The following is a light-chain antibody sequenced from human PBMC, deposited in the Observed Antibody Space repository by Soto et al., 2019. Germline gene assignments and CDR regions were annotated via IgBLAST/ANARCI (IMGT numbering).Light chain of an antibody. Sequence: ELVLTQAPGTLSVSPGERATLSCRASQTVSSSSLAWYQQKPGQAPRLLIYGASGRATGIPDKFSGSGSGTDFTLTISRLEPEDFAVYDCQQYGSSPYTFGQGTKLEI. V-gene: IGKV3-20*01. CDR1: QTVSSSS. CDR2: GAS. J-gene: IGKJ2*01. CDR3: QQYGSSPYT.